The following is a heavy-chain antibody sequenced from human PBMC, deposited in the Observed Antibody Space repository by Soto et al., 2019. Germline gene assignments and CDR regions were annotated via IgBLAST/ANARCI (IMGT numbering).Heavy chain of an antibody. Sequence: ASVKVSCKASGYTFTSYGISWVRQAPGQGLEWMGWISAYNGNTNYAQKLQGRVTMTTDTSTSTAYMELRSLRSDDTAVYYCARDTRRYCSSNSCYDPCHWGQGTLVTVS. CDR1: GYTFTSYG. CDR3: ARDTRRYCSSNSCYDPCH. J-gene: IGHJ4*02. D-gene: IGHD2-2*01. V-gene: IGHV1-18*01. CDR2: ISAYNGNT.